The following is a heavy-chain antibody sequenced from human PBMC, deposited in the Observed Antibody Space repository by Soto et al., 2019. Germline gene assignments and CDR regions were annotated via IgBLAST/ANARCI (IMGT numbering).Heavy chain of an antibody. J-gene: IGHJ4*02. D-gene: IGHD5-18*01. CDR3: AKDISPGQGYRIFDY. Sequence: PWGSLRLSCAASGFTVSSNYMSWVRQAPGKGLEWVSLLSGSGDNTYYADSVKGRFTISRDNSKSTLYLQMNSLRAEDTAIYYCAKDISPGQGYRIFDYWGQGTQVTVSS. V-gene: IGHV3-23*01. CDR1: GFTVSSNY. CDR2: LSGSGDNT.